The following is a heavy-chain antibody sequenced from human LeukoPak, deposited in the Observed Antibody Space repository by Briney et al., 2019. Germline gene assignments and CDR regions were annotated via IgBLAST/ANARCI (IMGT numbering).Heavy chain of an antibody. Sequence: PGGSLRLSCAASGFTFSRFAMSWVRQAPGKGLEWVSAMSVGASPTYYADALEGRFTISRDNAKNSLYLQMNSLRAEDTAVYYCARDLLRPGSGGYRPAANAFDIWGQGTMVTVSS. D-gene: IGHD2-15*01. V-gene: IGHV3-21*01. CDR2: MSVGASPT. CDR1: GFTFSRFA. J-gene: IGHJ3*02. CDR3: ARDLLRPGSGGYRPAANAFDI.